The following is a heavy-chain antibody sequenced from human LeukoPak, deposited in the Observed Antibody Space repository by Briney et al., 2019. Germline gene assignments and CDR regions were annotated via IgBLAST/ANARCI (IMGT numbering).Heavy chain of an antibody. Sequence: EGSLRLSCAASGFTFSSYSMNWVRQAPGKGLEWVSSISSSSSYIYYADSVKGRFAISRDNAKNSLYLQMNSLRAEDTAVYYCARDFGDTAPYYFDYRGQGTLVTVSS. J-gene: IGHJ4*02. D-gene: IGHD5-18*01. CDR3: ARDFGDTAPYYFDY. CDR1: GFTFSSYS. V-gene: IGHV3-21*01. CDR2: ISSSSSYI.